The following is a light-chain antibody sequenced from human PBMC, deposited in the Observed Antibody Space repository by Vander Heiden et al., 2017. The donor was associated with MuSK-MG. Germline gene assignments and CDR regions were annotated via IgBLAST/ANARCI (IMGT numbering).Light chain of an antibody. CDR3: QAWDSSTG. CDR1: KLGDKY. CDR2: QDS. J-gene: IGLJ2*01. Sequence: SYELTQPPSVSVSPGQTASITCSGDKLGDKYACWYQQKPGQSPVLVIYQDSKRPSGIPERFSGSNSGNTATLTISGTQAMDEADYYCQAWDSSTGFGGGTKLTV. V-gene: IGLV3-1*01.